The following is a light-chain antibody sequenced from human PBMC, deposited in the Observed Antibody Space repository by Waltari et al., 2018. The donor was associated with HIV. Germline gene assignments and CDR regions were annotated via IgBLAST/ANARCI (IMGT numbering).Light chain of an antibody. Sequence: QSALTQPASVSGSPGQSITISCTGASSDVGGYKYVSWYQHHPGKAPKLMIYDASERPSGVSNRFSGSKSGNTASLTISGLQAEDEADYYCCSYAGSSTLLFGGGTKVTVL. J-gene: IGLJ3*02. CDR1: SSDVGGYKY. CDR2: DAS. V-gene: IGLV2-23*01. CDR3: CSYAGSSTLL.